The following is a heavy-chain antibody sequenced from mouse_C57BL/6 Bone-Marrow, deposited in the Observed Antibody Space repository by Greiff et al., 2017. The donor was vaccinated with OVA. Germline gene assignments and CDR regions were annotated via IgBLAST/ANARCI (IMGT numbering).Heavy chain of an antibody. D-gene: IGHD2-1*01. V-gene: IGHV5-12*01. CDR1: GFTFSDYY. J-gene: IGHJ3*01. CDR2: ISNGGGST. Sequence: EVQVVESGGGLVQPGGSLKLSCAASGFTFSDYYMYWVSQTPEKRLEWVAYISNGGGSTYYPDTVKGRFTISRDNAKNTLYLQMSRLKSEDTAMYYCARHDGNYNGLAYWGQGTLVTVSA. CDR3: ARHDGNYNGLAY.